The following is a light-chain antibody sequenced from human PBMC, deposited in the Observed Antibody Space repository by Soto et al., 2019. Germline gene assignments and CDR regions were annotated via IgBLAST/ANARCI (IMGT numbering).Light chain of an antibody. V-gene: IGKV3-20*01. CDR1: QSVTSTY. CDR2: GAS. CDR3: QQYNNWPLT. Sequence: DIVLTQSPGTLSLSPGERATLSCRASQSVTSTYLAWYQQKPGQAPRLLIYGASSRATGIPDRFSGSGSGTDFTLTISRLEPEDFAVYYCQQYNNWPLTFGGGTTVEIK. J-gene: IGKJ4*01.